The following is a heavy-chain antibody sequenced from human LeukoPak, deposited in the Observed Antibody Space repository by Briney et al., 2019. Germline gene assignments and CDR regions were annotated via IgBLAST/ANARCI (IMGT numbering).Heavy chain of an antibody. D-gene: IGHD2-2*01. CDR3: ARQGCSSTSCYLSPDY. Sequence: PGESLKISCKGSGYSFTSYWIGWVRQMPGKGLEWMGIIYPGDSDTRYSPSFQGQVTISADKSIGTAYLQWSSLKASDTAMYYCARQGCSSTSCYLSPDYWGQGTLVTVSS. V-gene: IGHV5-51*01. J-gene: IGHJ4*02. CDR1: GYSFTSYW. CDR2: IYPGDSDT.